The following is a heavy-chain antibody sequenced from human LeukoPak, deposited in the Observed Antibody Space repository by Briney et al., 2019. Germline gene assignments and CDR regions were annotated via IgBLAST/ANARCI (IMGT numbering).Heavy chain of an antibody. CDR3: ARDFSLWFGELSHAFDL. CDR2: ISSSGSTI. D-gene: IGHD3-10*01. CDR1: GFTFSSYE. V-gene: IGHV3-48*03. Sequence: GGSLRLSCAASGFTFSSYEMNWVRQAPGKGLEWVSYISSSGSTIYYADSVKGRFTISRDNAKNSLYLQMNSLRAEDTAVYYCARDFSLWFGELSHAFDLWGQGTMVTVSS. J-gene: IGHJ3*01.